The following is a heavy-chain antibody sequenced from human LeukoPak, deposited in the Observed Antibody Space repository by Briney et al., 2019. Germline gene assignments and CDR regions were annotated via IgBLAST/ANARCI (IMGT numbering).Heavy chain of an antibody. CDR1: GGSISSGGYY. D-gene: IGHD2-15*01. CDR2: IYHSGST. CDR3: ARDRGDGYCSGGSCYSGWGAFDI. V-gene: IGHV4-30-2*01. J-gene: IGHJ3*02. Sequence: PSETLSLTCTVSGGSISSGGYYWSWIRQPPGKGLEWIGYIYHSGSTYYNPSLKSRVTISVDRSKNQFSLKLSSVTAADTAVYYCARDRGDGYCSGGSCYSGWGAFDIWGQGTMVTVSS.